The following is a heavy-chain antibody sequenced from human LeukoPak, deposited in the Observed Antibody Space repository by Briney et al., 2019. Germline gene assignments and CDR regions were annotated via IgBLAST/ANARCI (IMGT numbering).Heavy chain of an antibody. Sequence: ASVNVSCKASGYTFTSYDINWVRQATGQGLEWMGWMNPNSGNTGYAQKFQGRVTMTRNTSISTAYMELSSLRSEDTAVYYCARGRANYGSGDYWGQGTLVTVSS. CDR3: ARGRANYGSGDY. CDR1: GYTFTSYD. J-gene: IGHJ4*02. V-gene: IGHV1-8*01. CDR2: MNPNSGNT. D-gene: IGHD3-10*01.